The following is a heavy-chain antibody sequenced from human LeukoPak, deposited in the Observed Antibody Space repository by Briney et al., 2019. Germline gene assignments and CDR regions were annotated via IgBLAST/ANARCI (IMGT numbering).Heavy chain of an antibody. D-gene: IGHD3-22*01. J-gene: IGHJ4*02. CDR3: VRRSYYDSSGPKERAYYFDY. CDR2: ICYSGST. CDR1: GGSISSYY. Sequence: KPSETLSLTCTVSGGSISSYYWSWIRQPPGKGLEWVGYICYSGSTNYNPSLKSRVTISVDTSKNQFSLKLSSVTAADTAVYYCVRRSYYDSSGPKERAYYFDYWGQGTLVTVSS. V-gene: IGHV4-59*08.